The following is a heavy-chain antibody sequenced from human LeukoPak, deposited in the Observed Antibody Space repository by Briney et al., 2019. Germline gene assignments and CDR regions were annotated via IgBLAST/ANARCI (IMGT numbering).Heavy chain of an antibody. Sequence: SETLSLTCTVSGGSISSYYWSWIRQPPGKGLEWIGYIYYSGSTNYNPSLKSRVTISVDTSKNQFSPKLSSVTAADTAVYYCARVGLGLDYWGQGTLVTVSS. CDR3: ARVGLGLDY. V-gene: IGHV4-59*01. CDR1: GGSISSYY. D-gene: IGHD7-27*01. J-gene: IGHJ4*02. CDR2: IYYSGST.